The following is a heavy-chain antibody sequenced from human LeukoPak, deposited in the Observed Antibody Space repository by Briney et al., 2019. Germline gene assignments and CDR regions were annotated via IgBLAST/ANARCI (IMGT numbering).Heavy chain of an antibody. CDR1: GFTFNSYW. CDR3: ARDLLVPPWYFDL. D-gene: IGHD2-15*01. V-gene: IGHV3-74*01. CDR2: INSDGSST. Sequence: PGGSLRLSCAASGFTFNSYWMHWVRQVPGPGLVWVSRINSDGSSTNYADSVKGRFTISRDNAKNTLYLQMNSLRAEDTAVYYCARDLLVPPWYFDLWGRGTLVTVSS. J-gene: IGHJ2*01.